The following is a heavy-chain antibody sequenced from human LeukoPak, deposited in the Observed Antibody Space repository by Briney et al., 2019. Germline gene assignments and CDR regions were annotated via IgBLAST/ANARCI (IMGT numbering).Heavy chain of an antibody. Sequence: SETLSLTCTVSGGSISSYYWSWIRQPPGKGLELIGSIYYSGNTYYNPSLKSRVTISVDTSKNQFSLKLSSVTAADTAVYYCARVISSSWYDYWGQGALVIVSS. CDR3: ARVISSSWYDY. CDR1: GGSISSYY. D-gene: IGHD6-13*01. J-gene: IGHJ4*02. CDR2: IYYSGNT. V-gene: IGHV4-59*12.